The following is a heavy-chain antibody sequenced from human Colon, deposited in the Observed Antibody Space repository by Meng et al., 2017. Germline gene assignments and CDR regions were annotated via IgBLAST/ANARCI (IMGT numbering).Heavy chain of an antibody. V-gene: IGHV4-38-2*02. J-gene: IGHJ4*02. CDR1: DYSISSGYF. CDR2: IYHSGST. Sequence: SETLSLTCTVSDYSISSGYFWGWIRQPPGKGLEWIGHIYHSGSTYYNPSLMRRVTISVDTSKNQFSLTLSSVTAADTAVYYCARQSPDYYDSSGYYYWGQGTLVTV. CDR3: ARQSPDYYDSSGYYY. D-gene: IGHD3-22*01.